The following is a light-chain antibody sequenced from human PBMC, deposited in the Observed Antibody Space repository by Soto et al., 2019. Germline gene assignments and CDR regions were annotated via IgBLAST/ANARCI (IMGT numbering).Light chain of an antibody. J-gene: IGKJ1*01. V-gene: IGKV1-39*01. CDR3: QQSYSIRSWT. Sequence: DIQMTQSPSSLSASVGDRVTITCRASQTVGTFLNWYQQRPGRAPNLLIDAASNLPTGVPSRFSGSGSGTDFTITINSLQPEDFGTYYCQQSYSIRSWTFGQGTKVDIK. CDR2: AAS. CDR1: QTVGTF.